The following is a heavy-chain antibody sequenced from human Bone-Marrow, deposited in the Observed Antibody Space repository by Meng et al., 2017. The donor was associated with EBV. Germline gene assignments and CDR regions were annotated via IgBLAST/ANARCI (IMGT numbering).Heavy chain of an antibody. CDR3: SRDLAGAYDD. V-gene: IGHV3-74*01. D-gene: IGHD2-21*01. CDR1: GFSFRSYW. J-gene: IGHJ4*02. CDR2: TNEDGRTT. Sequence: EVQLVESGGRLVPPGGSLRLSFAASGFSFRSYWMHWVRQAPGKGLVWISRTNEDGRTTSYADSVKGRFTISRDNTKNTLYLQMNSLSAEDTARYFCSRDLAGAYDDWGQGTLVTVSS.